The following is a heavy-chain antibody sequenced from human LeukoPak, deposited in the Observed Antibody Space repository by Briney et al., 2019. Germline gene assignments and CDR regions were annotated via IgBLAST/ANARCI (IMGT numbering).Heavy chain of an antibody. CDR1: GGSFSGYY. Sequence: SETLSLTCAVYGGSFSGYYWSWIRQPPGKGLEWIGEINHSGSTNYNPSLKSRVTISVDTSKNQFSLKLSSVTAADTAVYYCARDIHYYDSSGYYPFDYWGQGTLVTVSS. D-gene: IGHD3-22*01. V-gene: IGHV4-34*01. CDR3: ARDIHYYDSSGYYPFDY. J-gene: IGHJ4*02. CDR2: INHSGST.